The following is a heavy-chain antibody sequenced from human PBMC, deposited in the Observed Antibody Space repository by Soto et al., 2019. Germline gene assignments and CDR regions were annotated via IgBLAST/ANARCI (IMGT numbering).Heavy chain of an antibody. CDR3: ERTYHYDSGGKPYFYYGMDV. V-gene: IGHV1-69*12. D-gene: IGHD3-22*01. J-gene: IGHJ6*02. CDR1: GGTFDNYA. Sequence: QVQLVQSGAEVKKPGSSVKVSCKASGGTFDNYAITWVRQAPGQGLEWMAGIIPMLDSANYAEKFQDRVKITADESTSTAYREVSSLRSEDTAVYYCERTYHYDSGGKPYFYYGMDVWGQGTTVTVSS. CDR2: IIPMLDSA.